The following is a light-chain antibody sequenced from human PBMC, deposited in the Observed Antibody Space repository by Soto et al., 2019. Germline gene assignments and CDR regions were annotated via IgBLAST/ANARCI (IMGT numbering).Light chain of an antibody. CDR1: HSSSNNY. J-gene: IGKJ1*01. Sequence: IVLTQSPVTLSLSPGERATLSCRASHSSSNNYLVWYQQKPGQAPRLLIYGASNRATVIPDRFSGSGSGKDLTITSSIVEPEVCAVYCCQHYGSSGTFGQGTEVEIK. CDR2: GAS. CDR3: QHYGSSGT. V-gene: IGKV3-20*01.